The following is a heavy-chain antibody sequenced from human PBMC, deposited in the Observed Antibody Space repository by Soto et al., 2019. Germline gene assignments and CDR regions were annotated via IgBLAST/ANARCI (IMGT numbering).Heavy chain of an antibody. CDR3: ARDQTAAGTVDF. CDR1: GYTFSNHG. CDR2: ISPYTGYT. D-gene: IGHD6-13*01. Sequence: QVQLVQSGGEVKKPGASVKVSCKASGYTFSNHGISWVRQAPGQGLEWMGWISPYTGYTNYAQNFQGRLTMTTDTSTSTAYMDLRSLRSDDTAVYYCARDQTAAGTVDFWGQGTLVTVSS. J-gene: IGHJ4*02. V-gene: IGHV1-18*04.